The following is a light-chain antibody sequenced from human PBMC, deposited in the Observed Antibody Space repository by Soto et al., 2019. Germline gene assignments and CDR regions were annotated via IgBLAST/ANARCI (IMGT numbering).Light chain of an antibody. CDR1: QSVSGSY. J-gene: IGKJ1*01. Sequence: IVLTQSPGTLSLSPGERATLSCRASQSVSGSYLAWYQQKPGQAPRLLIFGASSRATGIPDRFSGSGSGTDFTLTISRLEPEDFAIYYCQQYGNSRTFGQGTKVDIK. V-gene: IGKV3-20*01. CDR3: QQYGNSRT. CDR2: GAS.